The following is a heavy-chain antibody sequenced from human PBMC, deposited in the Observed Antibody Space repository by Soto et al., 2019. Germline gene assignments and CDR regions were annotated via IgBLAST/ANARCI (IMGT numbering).Heavy chain of an antibody. CDR1: GYTFTSYD. Sequence: ASVKISCKASGYTFTSYDINWVRQATGQGLEWMGWMNPNSGNTGYAQKFQGRVTMTRNTSISTAYMELSSLRSDDTAVYYCARDHGDDFWSGPYYYYSGMDGWGQGTTVTVSS. J-gene: IGHJ6*02. CDR3: ARDHGDDFWSGPYYYYSGMDG. V-gene: IGHV1-8*01. D-gene: IGHD3-3*01. CDR2: MNPNSGNT.